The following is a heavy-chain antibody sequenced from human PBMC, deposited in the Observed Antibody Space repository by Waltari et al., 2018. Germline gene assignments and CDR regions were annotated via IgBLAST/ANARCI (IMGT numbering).Heavy chain of an antibody. V-gene: IGHV3-21*01. Sequence: EVQLVESGGGLVKPGGALRLSCASSGFTFSTYSMTLVRKAPGKGLEWVSSISSSSSYIYYADSVKGRFTISRDNAKNSLYLQMNSLRAEDTAVYYCARDPWGSYRHGEVWGQGTLVTVSS. CDR3: ARDPWGSYRHGEV. CDR1: GFTFSTYS. D-gene: IGHD3-16*02. J-gene: IGHJ4*02. CDR2: ISSSSSYI.